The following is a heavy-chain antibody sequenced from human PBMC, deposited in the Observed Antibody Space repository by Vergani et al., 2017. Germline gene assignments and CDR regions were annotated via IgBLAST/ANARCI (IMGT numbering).Heavy chain of an antibody. J-gene: IGHJ3*02. D-gene: IGHD3-3*01. CDR2: VRLRTNT. CDR1: GDSISSNNC. Sequence: QVQLQESGPGLVKPPGTLSLTCAVSGDSISSNNCWTWVRQPPGKGLEWIGSVRLRTNTNYNPSLNSRVTISVDMSKNQFSLKVRSVTAADSAMYYCARDLAFWSGSLGAVDIWGQGIMVTVSS. V-gene: IGHV4-4*03. CDR3: ARDLAFWSGSLGAVDI.